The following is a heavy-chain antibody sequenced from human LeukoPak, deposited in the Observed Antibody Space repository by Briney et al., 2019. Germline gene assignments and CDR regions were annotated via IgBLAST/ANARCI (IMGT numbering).Heavy chain of an antibody. J-gene: IGHJ4*02. CDR1: GGSISSYY. V-gene: IGHV4-39*07. CDR3: AREGYGDYSYDY. CDR2: IYYSGST. D-gene: IGHD4-17*01. Sequence: SETLSLTCTVSGGSISSYYWGWIRQPPGKGLEWIGSIYYSGSTYYNPSLKSRVTISVDTSKNQFSLKLSSVTAADTAVYYCAREGYGDYSYDYWGQGTLVTVSS.